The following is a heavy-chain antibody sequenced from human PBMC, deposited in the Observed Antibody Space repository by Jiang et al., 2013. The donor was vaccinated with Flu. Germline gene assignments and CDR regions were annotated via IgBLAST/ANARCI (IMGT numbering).Heavy chain of an antibody. CDR2: IYNSGST. CDR3: ARRPSVGPTPAIDAFDI. D-gene: IGHD1-26*01. V-gene: IGHV4-59*08. Sequence: LLKPSETLSLTCTVSGGSIIHYYWNWIRQPPGKGLEWVGYIYNSGSTNYNPSLKSRVTISVDTPKNQFSLKLSSVTAADTAVYYCARRPSVGPTPAIDAFDIWGQGTMVTVSS. J-gene: IGHJ3*02. CDR1: GGSIIHYY.